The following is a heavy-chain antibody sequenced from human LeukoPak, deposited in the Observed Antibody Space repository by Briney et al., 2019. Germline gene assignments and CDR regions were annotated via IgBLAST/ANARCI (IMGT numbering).Heavy chain of an antibody. V-gene: IGHV3-11*01. D-gene: IGHD1-7*01. CDR3: ARLRRITGTTWFDP. CDR2: ISSSGSTI. CDR1: GFTFSDYY. Sequence: GGSLRLSCAASGFTFSDYYMSWIRQAPGKGLEGVSYISSSGSTIYYADSVKGRFTISRDNAKNSLYLQMNSLRAEDTAVYYCARLRRITGTTWFDPWGQGTLVTVSS. J-gene: IGHJ5*02.